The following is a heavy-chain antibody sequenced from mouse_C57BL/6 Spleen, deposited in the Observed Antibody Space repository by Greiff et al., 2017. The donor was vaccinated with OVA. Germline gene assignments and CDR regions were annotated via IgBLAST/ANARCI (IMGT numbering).Heavy chain of an antibody. V-gene: IGHV1-81*01. D-gene: IGHD1-2*01. CDR2: IYPRSGNT. J-gene: IGHJ3*01. CDR3: AITTDAWFAY. CDR1: GYTFTSYG. Sequence: QVQLKESGAELARPGASVKLSCKASGYTFTSYGISWVKQRTGQGLEWIGEIYPRSGNTYYNEKFKGKATLTADKSSSTAYMELRSLTSEDSAVYFCAITTDAWFAYWGQGTLVTVSA.